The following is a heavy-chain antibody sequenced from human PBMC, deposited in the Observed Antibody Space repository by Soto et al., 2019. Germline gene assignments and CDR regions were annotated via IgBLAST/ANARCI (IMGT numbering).Heavy chain of an antibody. D-gene: IGHD3-10*01. V-gene: IGHV3-48*03. J-gene: IGHJ4*02. CDR3: ARDRAPLKNYYFDY. CDR2: ISSSGSTI. Sequence: GGSLRLSYAASGFTFSSYEMNWVRQAPGKGLEWVSYISSSGSTIYYADSVKGRFTISRDNAKNSLYLQMNSLRAEDTAVYYCARDRAPLKNYYFDYWGQGTPVTVSS. CDR1: GFTFSSYE.